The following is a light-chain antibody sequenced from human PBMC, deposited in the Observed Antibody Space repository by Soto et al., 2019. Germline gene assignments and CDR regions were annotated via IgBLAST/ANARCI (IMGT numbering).Light chain of an antibody. CDR1: ESIRSD. J-gene: IGKJ2*01. Sequence: EIVMTQSPATLSVSPGERATLSCRASESIRSDLAWYQQKPGQAPRLLIYGASTRATDIPARISGSGSGTVFTRTISSLQSEDFAVYYCQHYHKGPPQYTFGQGTKLEIK. V-gene: IGKV3-15*01. CDR2: GAS. CDR3: QHYHKGPPQYT.